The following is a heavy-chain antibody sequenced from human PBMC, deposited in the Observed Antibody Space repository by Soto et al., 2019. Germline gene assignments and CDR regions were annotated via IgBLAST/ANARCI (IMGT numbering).Heavy chain of an antibody. J-gene: IGHJ4*02. V-gene: IGHV1-69*01. CDR2: ISPIFGTA. D-gene: IGHD6-6*01. Sequence: ACCTGSGGPFSSSATIWVRKAPGQALAWIGGISPIFGTANYPQKFQGRVTITAEESPSTAYMERSSLRSHDTAVYHSERGVLEDSSSYMDDWGQGTLVTVSS. CDR1: GGPFSSSA. CDR3: ERGVLEDSSSYMDD.